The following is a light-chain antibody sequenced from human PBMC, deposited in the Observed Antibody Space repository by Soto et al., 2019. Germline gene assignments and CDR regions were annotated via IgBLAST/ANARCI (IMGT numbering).Light chain of an antibody. CDR2: GAS. V-gene: IGKV3-20*01. CDR1: QSVSSSY. Sequence: EIVLTQSPGTLSLSPGERATLSCRASQSVSSSYLAWYQQKPGQAPRLLIYGASSRATGIPDRFSGRGSGTDFILTISRVEAEDFAVYYCQQYGSSPQTFGQGTKVDIK. J-gene: IGKJ1*01. CDR3: QQYGSSPQT.